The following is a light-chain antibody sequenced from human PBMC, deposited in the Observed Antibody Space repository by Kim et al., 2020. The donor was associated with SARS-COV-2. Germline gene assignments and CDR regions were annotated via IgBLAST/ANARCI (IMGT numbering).Light chain of an antibody. CDR3: QEYNSDFT. CDR2: DAS. CDR1: QTISNW. J-gene: IGKJ3*01. V-gene: IGKV1-5*01. Sequence: SASVGARVTITCRASQTISNWLAWYQQKPGKPPNALISDASSLESGVPSRFSGSGSGTEFTLTISSLQPDDFATYYCQEYNSDFTFGPGTKVDIK.